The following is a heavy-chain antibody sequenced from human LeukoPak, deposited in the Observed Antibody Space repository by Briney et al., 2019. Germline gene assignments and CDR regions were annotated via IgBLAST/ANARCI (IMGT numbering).Heavy chain of an antibody. Sequence: GGSLRLSCAASGFTFDDYAMHWVRQAPGKGLEWVSLISGDGGSTYYADSVKGRFTISRDNSKNSLYLQMNGLGTEDTALYYCAKDIERGGYQFPSLGYYYGMDVWGQGTTVTVSS. J-gene: IGHJ6*02. D-gene: IGHD5-12*01. CDR1: GFTFDDYA. V-gene: IGHV3-43*02. CDR2: ISGDGGST. CDR3: AKDIERGGYQFPSLGYYYGMDV.